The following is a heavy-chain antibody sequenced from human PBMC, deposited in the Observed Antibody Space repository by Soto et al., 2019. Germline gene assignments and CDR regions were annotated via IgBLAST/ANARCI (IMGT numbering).Heavy chain of an antibody. CDR3: TRGEGGWSGYDDY. V-gene: IGHV3-49*04. CDR1: GFTCADYA. D-gene: IGHD3-3*01. J-gene: IGHJ4*02. CDR2: IRSKTFGGTT. Sequence: PGGSLRLSCTTSGFTCADYAMSWVRQAPGKGLDWVGFIRSKTFGGTTEYAASVRGRFTISRDDSKGIAYLQMNSLKTDDTAVYYCTRGEGGWSGYDDYWGRGTLVTVYS.